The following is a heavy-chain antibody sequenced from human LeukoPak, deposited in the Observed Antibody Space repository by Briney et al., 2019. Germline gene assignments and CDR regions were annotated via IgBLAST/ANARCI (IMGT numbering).Heavy chain of an antibody. CDR2: ISAYTGNT. Sequence: GASVKVSCKASGYTFTNYGITWVRQAPGQGLEWMGWISAYTGNTNYAQKIQGRVTMTTDTSPSTAYMELRSLRSDDTAVYYCARHSPQSSWDYWGQGTLVTVSS. D-gene: IGHD6-13*01. J-gene: IGHJ4*02. V-gene: IGHV1-18*01. CDR3: ARHSPQSSWDY. CDR1: GYTFTNYG.